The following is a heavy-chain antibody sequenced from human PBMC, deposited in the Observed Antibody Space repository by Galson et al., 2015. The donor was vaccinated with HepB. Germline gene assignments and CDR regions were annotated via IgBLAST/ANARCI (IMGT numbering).Heavy chain of an antibody. CDR2: ISYDGSNK. CDR3: AKSRRYCSGGSCLMYYFDY. CDR1: GFTFSSYG. J-gene: IGHJ4*02. D-gene: IGHD2-15*01. V-gene: IGHV3-30*18. Sequence: SLRLSCAASGFTFSSYGMHWVRQAPGKGLEWVAVISYDGSNKYYADSVKGRFTISSDNSKNTLYLQMNSLRAEDTAVYYCAKSRRYCSGGSCLMYYFDYWGQGTLVTVSS.